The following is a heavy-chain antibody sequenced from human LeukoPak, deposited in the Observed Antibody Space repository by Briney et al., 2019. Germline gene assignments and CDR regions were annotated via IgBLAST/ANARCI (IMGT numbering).Heavy chain of an antibody. V-gene: IGHV3-30-3*01. CDR2: ISYDGSNK. Sequence: GGSLRLSCAASGFTFSSYAMHWVRQAPGKGLEWVAVISYDGSNKYYADSVKGRFTISRDNSKNTLYLQMNSLRAEDTAVYYCARDGYGRGSSWGPFDYWGQGTLVTVSS. CDR1: GFTFSSYA. CDR3: ARDGYGRGSSWGPFDY. J-gene: IGHJ4*02. D-gene: IGHD6-13*01.